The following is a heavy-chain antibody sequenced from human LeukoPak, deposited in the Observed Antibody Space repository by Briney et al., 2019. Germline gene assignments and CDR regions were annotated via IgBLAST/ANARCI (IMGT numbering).Heavy chain of an antibody. V-gene: IGHV4-59*08. CDR3: ARSRAYRDAFDI. CDR1: GGSISSYY. Sequence: SGTLSLTCTVSGGSISSYYWSWIRQPPGKGLEWIGYIYYSGSTNYNPSLKSRVTISVDTSKNQFSLKLSSVTAADTAVDYCARSRAYRDAFDIWGQGTMVTVSS. CDR2: IYYSGST. J-gene: IGHJ3*02.